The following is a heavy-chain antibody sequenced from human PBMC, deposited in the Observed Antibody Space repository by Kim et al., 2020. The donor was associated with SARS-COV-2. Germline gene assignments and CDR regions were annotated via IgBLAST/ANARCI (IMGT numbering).Heavy chain of an antibody. D-gene: IGHD6-19*01. CDR1: GGSISSYY. CDR3: VRVKSCWYGDVKWLDH. V-gene: IGHV4-59*13. Sequence: SDTLSLTCTVSGGSISSYYWSWIRQPPGKGLEWIGYIYYSGSTNYNPSLKSRVTISVDTSKNQFFLKLSSVTAADTAVYYCVRVKSCWYGDVKWLDHWG. J-gene: IGHJ5*02. CDR2: IYYSGST.